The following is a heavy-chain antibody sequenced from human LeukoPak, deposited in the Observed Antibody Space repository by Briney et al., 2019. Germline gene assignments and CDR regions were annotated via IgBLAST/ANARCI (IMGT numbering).Heavy chain of an antibody. CDR2: IYYSGST. V-gene: IGHV4-31*03. Sequence: SETLSLTCTVSGGSISSGGYYWSWIRQHPGKGLEWIGYIYYSGSTYYNPSLKSRVTTSVDTSKNQFSLKLSSVTAADTAVYYCARDGDSGSSYWGQGTLVTVSS. CDR3: ARDGDSGSSY. D-gene: IGHD1-26*01. CDR1: GGSISSGGYY. J-gene: IGHJ4*02.